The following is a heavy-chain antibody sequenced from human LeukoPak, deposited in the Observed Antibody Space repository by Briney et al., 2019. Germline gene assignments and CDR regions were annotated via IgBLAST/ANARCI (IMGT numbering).Heavy chain of an antibody. Sequence: GESLKISCQASGYSFTSYWLGWVRQMPGKGLEWMGIIYPGDSDTRYSPSFQGQVTISADKSISTAYLQWTRLKASDTAMYYCARPFSVGATQGAFDIWGQGTMVTVS. V-gene: IGHV5-51*01. J-gene: IGHJ3*02. CDR3: ARPFSVGATQGAFDI. D-gene: IGHD1-26*01. CDR2: IYPGDSDT. CDR1: GYSFTSYW.